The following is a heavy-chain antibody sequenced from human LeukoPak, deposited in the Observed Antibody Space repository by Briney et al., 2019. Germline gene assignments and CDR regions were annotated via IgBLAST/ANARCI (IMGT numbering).Heavy chain of an antibody. CDR3: ARAPGGWNFDC. J-gene: IGHJ4*02. CDR2: IYSGGAT. Sequence: GGSLRLSCAASGITVGSSYMSWVRQAPGKGLEWVSAIYSGGATYYADSAKGRFTISRDNSKNTLYLQMNSLRVEDTAVYYCARAPGGWNFDCWGQGALVTVST. D-gene: IGHD6-19*01. CDR1: GITVGSSY. V-gene: IGHV3-66*01.